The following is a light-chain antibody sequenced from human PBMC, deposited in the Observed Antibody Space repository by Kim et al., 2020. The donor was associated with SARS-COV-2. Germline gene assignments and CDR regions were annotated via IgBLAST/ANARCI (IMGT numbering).Light chain of an antibody. CDR1: KLGERY. V-gene: IGLV3-1*01. CDR2: QDD. J-gene: IGLJ3*02. Sequence: SYELTQPPSVSVSLGQTATIACSGHKLGERYACWYQQRPGQPPLLVIYQDDKRPSGIPDRFSGSNSGDTATLTISGTQALGEADYFCQAWDSSPEKVFGGGTQLTVL. CDR3: QAWDSSPEKV.